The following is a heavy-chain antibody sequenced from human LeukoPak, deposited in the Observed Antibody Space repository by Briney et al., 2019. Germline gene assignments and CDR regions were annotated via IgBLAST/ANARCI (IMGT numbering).Heavy chain of an antibody. CDR1: SGSISSSNYY. CDR3: ARVGTAMALRG. V-gene: IGHV4-61*02. J-gene: IGHJ4*02. Sequence: PSETLSLTCTVSSGSISSSNYYWSWIRQPAGKGLEWIGRISTIGSTNYNPSLNSRVTISVDTSKNQFSLKLSSVTAADTAVYYCARVGTAMALRGWGQGTLVTVSS. CDR2: ISTIGST. D-gene: IGHD5-18*01.